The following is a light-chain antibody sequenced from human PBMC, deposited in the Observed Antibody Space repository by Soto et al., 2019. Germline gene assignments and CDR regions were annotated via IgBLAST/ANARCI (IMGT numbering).Light chain of an antibody. Sequence: QSALTQPPSASGSPGRSVTISCTGTSSDIGGYNYVSWYQQHPGKAPKLMIYEVNKRPSGVPDRFSGSKSGNTASLTVSGLQAEDEADYYCCSYAGDYMFVFGTGTKLTVL. J-gene: IGLJ1*01. CDR1: SSDIGGYNY. CDR2: EVN. CDR3: CSYAGDYMFV. V-gene: IGLV2-8*01.